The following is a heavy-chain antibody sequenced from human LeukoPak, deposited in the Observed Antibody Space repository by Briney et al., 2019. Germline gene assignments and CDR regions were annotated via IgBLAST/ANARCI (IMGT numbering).Heavy chain of an antibody. J-gene: IGHJ4*02. V-gene: IGHV3-21*01. D-gene: IGHD4-11*01. CDR3: ARVGGMTTVTTRFY. Sequence: GGSLRLSCAASGFTFSSYGMHWVRQAPGKGLEWVSSISSSSSYIYYADSVKGRFTISRDNAKNSLYLQMNSLRAEDTAVYYCARVGGMTTVTTRFYWGQGTLVTVSS. CDR2: ISSSSSYI. CDR1: GFTFSSYG.